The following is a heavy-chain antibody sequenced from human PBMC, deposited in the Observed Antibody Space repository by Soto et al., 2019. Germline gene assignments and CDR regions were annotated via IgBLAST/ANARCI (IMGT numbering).Heavy chain of an antibody. CDR3: ARGLRYYDSSGYYYVPIFDY. J-gene: IGHJ4*02. V-gene: IGHV4-34*01. CDR1: GGYFSGYY. Sequence: SETLSLTCAVYGGYFSGYYGSWIRQPPGKGLEWIGEINHSGSTNYNPSLKSRVTISVDTSKNQFSLKLSSVTAADTAVYYCARGLRYYDSSGYYYVPIFDYWGQGTLVTVSS. D-gene: IGHD3-22*01. CDR2: INHSGST.